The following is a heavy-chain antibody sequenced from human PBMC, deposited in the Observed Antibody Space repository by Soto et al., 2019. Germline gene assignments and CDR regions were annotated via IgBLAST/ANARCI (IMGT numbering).Heavy chain of an antibody. D-gene: IGHD3-3*01. CDR3: GASGYWAQVKYYYYGLDV. CDR2: ISSSSSYI. CDR1: VFTFSSYR. J-gene: IGHJ6*02. V-gene: IGHV3-21*01. Sequence: PGGSLRLCCAASVFTFSSYRMNWFRQAPGKGLEWVSSISSSSSYIYYADSVKGRFTISRDNAKNSLYLQMNSLRAEDTAVYYCGASGYWAQVKYYYYGLDVWGQGTTVTVSS.